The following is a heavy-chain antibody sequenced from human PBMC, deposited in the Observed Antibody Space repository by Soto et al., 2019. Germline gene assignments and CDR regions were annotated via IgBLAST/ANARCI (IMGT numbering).Heavy chain of an antibody. CDR2: MNPNSGNT. CDR1: GYTFTSYD. J-gene: IGHJ4*02. D-gene: IGHD2-15*01. CDR3: ARPSCSGGSCYDDY. Sequence: QVLLVQSGAEVKKPGASVKVSCKASGYTFTSYDINWVRQATGQGLEWMGWMNPNSGNTGYAQKFQGRVTMTRNTSISTAYMELSSLRSEDTAVYYCARPSCSGGSCYDDYWGQGTLVTVSS. V-gene: IGHV1-8*01.